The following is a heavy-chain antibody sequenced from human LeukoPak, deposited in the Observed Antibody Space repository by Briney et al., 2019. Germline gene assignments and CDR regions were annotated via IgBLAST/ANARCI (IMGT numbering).Heavy chain of an antibody. D-gene: IGHD3-16*01. CDR2: ILYSGTTT. J-gene: IGHJ5*02. V-gene: IGHV4-59*01. Sequence: SETLSLTCTVSGGSISPYYWSWIRQTPGEGLEWIGYILYSGTTTNYNPSLKSRVTISVDTSKNKFSLKLASVTAADTAMYYCARVTPSRLIITRGADWFDPWSQGTLVTVSS. CDR1: GGSISPYY. CDR3: ARVTPSRLIITRGADWFDP.